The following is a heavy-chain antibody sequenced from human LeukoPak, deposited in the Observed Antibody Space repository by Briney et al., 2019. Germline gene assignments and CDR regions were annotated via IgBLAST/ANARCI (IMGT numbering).Heavy chain of an antibody. CDR1: DDSLNNYY. J-gene: IGHJ4*02. V-gene: IGHV4-59*01. CDR2: IYYSGHT. Sequence: SETLSLTCTVFDDSLNNYYWNWIRQPPGKGLEWIGYIYYSGHTNYNPSLNSRVAISIYTSKNQFSLKLNSLTAADTAVYYCARATWNGYMFDYWGQGSLVTITS. CDR3: ARATWNGYMFDY. D-gene: IGHD5-24*01.